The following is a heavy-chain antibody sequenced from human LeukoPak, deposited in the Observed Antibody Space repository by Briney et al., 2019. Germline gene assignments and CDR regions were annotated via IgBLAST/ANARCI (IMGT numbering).Heavy chain of an antibody. J-gene: IGHJ3*02. Sequence: GGSLRLSCAASGFTFSSYGMHWVRQAPGKGLESVAVISYDGSNKCYADSVKGRFTISRDNSKSTLYLQMNSLRAEDTAVYYCVTTRLTNLEHAFDIWGQGTMVTVSS. D-gene: IGHD1-1*01. CDR1: GFTFSSYG. CDR3: VTTRLTNLEHAFDI. V-gene: IGHV3-30*03. CDR2: ISYDGSNK.